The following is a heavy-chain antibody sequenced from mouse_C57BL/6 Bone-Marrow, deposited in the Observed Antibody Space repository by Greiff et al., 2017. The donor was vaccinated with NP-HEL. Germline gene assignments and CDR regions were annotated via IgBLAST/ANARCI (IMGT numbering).Heavy chain of an antibody. CDR1: GFTFSDYY. V-gene: IGHV5-16*01. J-gene: IGHJ1*03. CDR3: ARDRDWDSWYFDV. CDR2: INYDGSST. D-gene: IGHD4-1*01. Sequence: EVHLVESEGGLVQPGSSMKLSCTASGFTFSDYYMAWVRQVPEKGLEWVANINYDGSSTYYLDSLKSRFIISRDNAKNILYLQMSSLKSEDTATYYCARDRDWDSWYFDVWGTGTTVTVSS.